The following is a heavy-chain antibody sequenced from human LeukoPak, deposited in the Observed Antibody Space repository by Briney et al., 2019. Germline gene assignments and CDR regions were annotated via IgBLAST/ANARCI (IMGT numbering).Heavy chain of an antibody. D-gene: IGHD6-13*01. CDR3: AREDNSSNWFDP. V-gene: IGHV4-34*01. J-gene: IGHJ5*02. Sequence: PSETLSLTCAVYGGSFSGYYWSWIRQPPGKGLEWIGEINHSGSTNYNPSLKSRVTISVDTSKNQFSLKLSSVTAADTAVYYCAREDNSSNWFDPWGQGTLVTVSS. CDR2: INHSGST. CDR1: GGSFSGYY.